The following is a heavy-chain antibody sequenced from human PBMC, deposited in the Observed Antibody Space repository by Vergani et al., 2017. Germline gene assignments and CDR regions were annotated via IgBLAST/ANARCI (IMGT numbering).Heavy chain of an antibody. CDR3: ARNPPGYSGSSDY. J-gene: IGHJ4*02. D-gene: IGHD1-26*01. V-gene: IGHV3-74*02. Sequence: VQLVESGGGLVKPGGSLRLFCAAFGFTFSDFSMSWVPQAPGKGLVWVSRINSDGSSTSYADAVKGRVTISRDNAKNTRNLQMNSLRAEDTAVYYCARNPPGYSGSSDYWGQGTLVTVSS. CDR2: INSDGSST. CDR1: GFTFSDFS.